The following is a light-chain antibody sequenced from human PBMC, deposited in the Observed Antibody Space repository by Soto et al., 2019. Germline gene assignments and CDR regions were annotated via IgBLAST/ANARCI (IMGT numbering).Light chain of an antibody. CDR1: SSDVDDYNY. Sequence: QSALTQPASVSGSPGQSITISCTGASSDVDDYNYVSWYQHHPGKAPKLMIYEVTNRPSWVSYRFSGSKSANTASLTISGLQAEDEADYYCGSYTSTSTLVFGGGTKVTVL. CDR2: EVT. V-gene: IGLV2-14*01. J-gene: IGLJ3*02. CDR3: GSYTSTSTLV.